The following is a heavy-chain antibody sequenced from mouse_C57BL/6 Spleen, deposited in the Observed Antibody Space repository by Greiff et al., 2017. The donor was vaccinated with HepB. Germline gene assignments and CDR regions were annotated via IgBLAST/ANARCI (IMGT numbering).Heavy chain of an antibody. CDR3: ARWDYGPCAY. Sequence: QVQLKQSGPELVKPGASVKISCKASGYAFSSSWMNWVKQRPGKGLEWIGRIYPGDGDTNYNGKFKGKATLTADKSSSTAYMQLSSLTSEDSAVYFCARWDYGPCAYWGQGTLVTVSA. CDR2: IYPGDGDT. D-gene: IGHD1-1*02. V-gene: IGHV1-82*01. CDR1: GYAFSSSW. J-gene: IGHJ3*01.